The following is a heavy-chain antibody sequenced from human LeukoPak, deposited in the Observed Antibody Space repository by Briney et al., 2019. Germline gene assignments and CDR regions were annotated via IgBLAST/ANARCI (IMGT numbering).Heavy chain of an antibody. V-gene: IGHV4-4*02. CDR1: GGSISSRNW. CDR2: IYHSGSI. CDR3: ARDNGAIRAYYYHGMDV. Sequence: SETLSLTCAVSGGSISSRNWWSWVRRPPGKGLEWIGEIYHSGSINYNPSLKSRVTISVDKSKNQLSLRLTSVTAADTAVYYCARDNGAIRAYYYHGMDVWGQGTTVTVSS. J-gene: IGHJ6*02. D-gene: IGHD2-8*01.